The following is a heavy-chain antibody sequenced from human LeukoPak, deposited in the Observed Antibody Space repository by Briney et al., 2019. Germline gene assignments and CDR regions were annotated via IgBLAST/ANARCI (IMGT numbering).Heavy chain of an antibody. CDR1: DYSFTTFG. D-gene: IGHD7-27*01. Sequence: ASVKVSCKASDYSFTTFGVTWVRQAPGQGLEWVGRINVKNGDTKYAEKLQGRVTMTTDTSTSTAYMELRSLISDDTAVYYCTRGSWGSVSFDVWGQGTMVTVSS. CDR2: INVKNGDT. J-gene: IGHJ3*01. CDR3: TRGSWGSVSFDV. V-gene: IGHV1-18*01.